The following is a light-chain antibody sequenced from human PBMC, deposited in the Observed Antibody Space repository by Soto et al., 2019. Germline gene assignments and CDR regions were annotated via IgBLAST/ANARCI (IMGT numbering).Light chain of an antibody. CDR1: GSNIGTSS. Sequence: QSVLTQPPSASGTPGQRVTISCSGSGSNIGTSSVHWYQHLPGTTPKLLIYSDHQRPSGVPGRFSGSRSGTSASLAISGLQSNDEADYYCAVWDDSLNGVVFGGGTKVTVL. V-gene: IGLV1-44*01. J-gene: IGLJ2*01. CDR3: AVWDDSLNGVV. CDR2: SDH.